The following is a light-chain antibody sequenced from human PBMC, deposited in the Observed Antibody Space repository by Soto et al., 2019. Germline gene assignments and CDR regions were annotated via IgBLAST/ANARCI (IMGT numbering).Light chain of an antibody. CDR2: ANN. V-gene: IGLV1-44*01. J-gene: IGLJ2*01. CDR3: ASWDDSLNGHLV. Sequence: QSVLIQPPSASGAPGQEVTISCSGSISNIGSYSVNWYQQLPGAAPKVVVFANNERASGVPDRISGSKTGASASLAISGLQSEDEADYYCASWDDSLNGHLVFGGGTKVTVL. CDR1: ISNIGSYS.